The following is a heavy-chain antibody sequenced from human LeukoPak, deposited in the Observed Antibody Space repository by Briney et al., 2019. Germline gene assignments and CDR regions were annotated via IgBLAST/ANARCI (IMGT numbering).Heavy chain of an antibody. Sequence: PGGSLRLSCAASGFRFSSYAMTWVRQAPGKGLEWVSGITGSGVNTYYADSVKGRFTISRDNSKNTLYLQMNSLRAEDTAEYYCAKDIGAEPEDWFDSWGQGTLVTVSS. CDR1: GFRFSSYA. D-gene: IGHD5-12*01. CDR3: AKDIGAEPEDWFDS. J-gene: IGHJ5*01. CDR2: ITGSGVNT. V-gene: IGHV3-23*01.